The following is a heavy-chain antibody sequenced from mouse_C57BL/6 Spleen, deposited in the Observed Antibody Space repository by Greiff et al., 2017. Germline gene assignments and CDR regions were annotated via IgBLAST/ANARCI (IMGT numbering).Heavy chain of an antibody. CDR2: IYPSSGNT. CDR3: ARKLSGDYAMDY. D-gene: IGHD1-1*02. CDR1: GYTFTSYG. Sequence: QVQLQQSGAELARPGASVKLSCKASGYTFTSYGISWVKQRTGQGLEWIGEIYPSSGNTYYNEKFKGKATLTADKSSSTAYMELRSLTSEDSAVYFCARKLSGDYAMDYWGQGTSVTVSS. J-gene: IGHJ4*01. V-gene: IGHV1-81*01.